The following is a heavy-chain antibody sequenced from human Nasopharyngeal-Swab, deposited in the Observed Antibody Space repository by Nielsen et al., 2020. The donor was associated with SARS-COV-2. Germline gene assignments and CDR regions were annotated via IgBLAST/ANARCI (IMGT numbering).Heavy chain of an antibody. V-gene: IGHV1-3*01. CDR3: ARGYSYGHSDY. J-gene: IGHJ4*02. Sequence: ASVKVSCKASGYAFTSYAMHWVRQAPGQRLEWMGWINAGNGNTKYSQKFQGRVTITRDTSASTAYMELSSLRSEDTAVYYCARGYSYGHSDYWGQGTPVTVSS. CDR1: GYAFTSYA. D-gene: IGHD5-18*01. CDR2: INAGNGNT.